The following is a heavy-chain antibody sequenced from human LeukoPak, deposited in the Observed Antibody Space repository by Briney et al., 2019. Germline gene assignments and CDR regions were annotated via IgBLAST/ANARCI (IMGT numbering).Heavy chain of an antibody. J-gene: IGHJ5*02. CDR3: ARLHYGDPTSWFDP. D-gene: IGHD2-21*02. Sequence: SETLSLTCSVSGGFINSYYWSWIRQPPGKGLEWIGYMYNSGLTNYNPSLKSRVTISADTSKNQFSLKLSSVTAADTAVYYCARLHYGDPTSWFDPWGQGTLVTVSS. V-gene: IGHV4-59*08. CDR1: GGFINSYY. CDR2: MYNSGLT.